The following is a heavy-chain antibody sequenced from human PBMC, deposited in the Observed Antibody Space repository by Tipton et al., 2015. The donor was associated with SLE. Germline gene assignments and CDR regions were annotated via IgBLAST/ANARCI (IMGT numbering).Heavy chain of an antibody. CDR2: VYDIEFT. CDR3: AREGDGSANYFFYGVNL. Sequence: TLSLTCTVSGASISSYYWSWIRQPPGKGLEWIGYVYDIEFTNYNPSLKSRVSISQDTSKSQFSLKLTSVTAADTAVYYCAREGDGSANYFFYGVNLWGQGTTVTVSS. CDR1: GASISSYY. D-gene: IGHD5-24*01. V-gene: IGHV4-59*12. J-gene: IGHJ6*02.